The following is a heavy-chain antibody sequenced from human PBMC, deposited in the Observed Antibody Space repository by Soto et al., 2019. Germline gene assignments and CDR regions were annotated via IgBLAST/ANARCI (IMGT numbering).Heavy chain of an antibody. Sequence: GGSLRLSFAASGFTFSSYAMSWVRQAPGRGLEWVSAISGSGGSTYYEDCVKGRFTTSRDNSKNTLYLQMNSLRAEDTAVYYCASHRGITGTTALDCWGQGALVTVSS. D-gene: IGHD1-7*01. CDR3: ASHRGITGTTALDC. CDR2: ISGSGGST. J-gene: IGHJ4*02. CDR1: GFTFSSYA. V-gene: IGHV3-23*01.